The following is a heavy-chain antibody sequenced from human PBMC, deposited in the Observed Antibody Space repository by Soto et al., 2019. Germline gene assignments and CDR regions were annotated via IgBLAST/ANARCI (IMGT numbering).Heavy chain of an antibody. CDR3: ARDGYSYGLDFDY. CDR2: IIPIFGTA. J-gene: IGHJ4*02. V-gene: IGHV1-69*13. D-gene: IGHD5-18*01. CDR1: GGTFSSYA. Sequence: SVKVSCKASGGTFSSYAISWARQAPGQGLEWMGGIIPIFGTANYAQKFQGRVTITADESTSTAYMELSSLRSEDTAVYYCARDGYSYGLDFDYWGQGTLVTVSS.